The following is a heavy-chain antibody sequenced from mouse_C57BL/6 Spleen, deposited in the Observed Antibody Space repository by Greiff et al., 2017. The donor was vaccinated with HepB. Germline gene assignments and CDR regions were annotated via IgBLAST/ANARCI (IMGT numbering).Heavy chain of an antibody. Sequence: EVQLQESGGGLVQPKGSLKLSCAASGFSFNTYAMNWVRQAPGKGLEWVARIRSKSNNYATYYADSVKDRFTISRDDSESMLYLQMNNLKTEDTAMDYCTYDGYWAWFAYWGQGTLVTVSA. CDR2: IRSKSNNYAT. CDR3: TYDGYWAWFAY. J-gene: IGHJ3*01. V-gene: IGHV10-1*01. CDR1: GFSFNTYA. D-gene: IGHD2-3*01.